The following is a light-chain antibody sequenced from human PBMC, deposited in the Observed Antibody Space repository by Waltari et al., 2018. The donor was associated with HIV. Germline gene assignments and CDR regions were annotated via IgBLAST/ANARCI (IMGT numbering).Light chain of an antibody. V-gene: IGLV1-44*01. CDR2: SNN. J-gene: IGLJ2*01. CDR3: SAWDDSLNAVL. CDR1: SSNIGNSN. Sequence: QSVLTQPPSVSGTPGHGVTISCSGSSSNIGNSNANWYQHLPGTAPKLLIYSNNQRPSGVPDRFSGSKSGTSASLAISGLQSEDEADYYCSAWDDSLNAVLFGGGTKLTVL.